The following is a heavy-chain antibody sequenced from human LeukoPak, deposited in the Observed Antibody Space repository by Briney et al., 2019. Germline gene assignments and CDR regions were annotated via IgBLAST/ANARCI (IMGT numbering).Heavy chain of an antibody. V-gene: IGHV4-38-2*02. CDR1: GFSISMGYY. D-gene: IGHD1-1*01. CDR2: IHPSGTT. Sequence: PSETLSLTCAVSGFSISMGYYWVWIRQPAGQGLEWIGSIHPSGTTFYNSSLNSRVTMSIDAPKNQFSLRLSLVTAADTAVYFCAREMERRITDWGHGTLVTVSS. J-gene: IGHJ4*01. CDR3: AREMERRITD.